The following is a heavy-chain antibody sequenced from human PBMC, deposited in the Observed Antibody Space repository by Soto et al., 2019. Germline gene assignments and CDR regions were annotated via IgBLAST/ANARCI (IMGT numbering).Heavy chain of an antibody. CDR2: IYSAGNT. CDR3: ARDFVVGGPTINYYYGMDV. Sequence: GGSLRLSCAASGFTVTSGSMSWVRQAPGKGLEWISIIYSAGNTYYADSVKGRFTISRDNSKNTLYLQMNSLGAEDTAVYYCARDFVVGGPTINYYYGMDVWGQGTTVTVSS. D-gene: IGHD1-26*01. J-gene: IGHJ6*02. V-gene: IGHV3-66*01. CDR1: GFTVTSGS.